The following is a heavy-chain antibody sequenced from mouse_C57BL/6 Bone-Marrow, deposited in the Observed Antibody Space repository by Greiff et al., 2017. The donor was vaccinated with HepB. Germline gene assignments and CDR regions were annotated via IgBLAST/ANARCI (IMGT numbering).Heavy chain of an antibody. V-gene: IGHV1-50*01. CDR3: ARGYTGLMDY. J-gene: IGHJ4*01. D-gene: IGHD1-1*01. CDR1: GYTFTSYW. CDR2: IDPSDSYT. Sequence: QVQLQQPGAELVKPGASVKLSCKASGYTFTSYWMQWVKQRPGQGLELIGEIDPSDSYTNYNQKFKGKATLTVDTSSSTAYMQLSSLTSEDSAVYYCARGYTGLMDYWGQGTSVTVSS.